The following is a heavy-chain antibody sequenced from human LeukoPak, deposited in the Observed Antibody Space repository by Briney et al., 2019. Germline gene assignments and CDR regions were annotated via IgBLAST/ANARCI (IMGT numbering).Heavy chain of an antibody. CDR2: IHTSGST. V-gene: IGHV4-4*09. J-gene: IGHJ3*02. Sequence: PSETLSLTCTVSGGSISSYYWSWIRQPPGKGLEWIGYIHTSGSTNYNPSLKSRVTISVDTSKNQFSLKPTSVTAADTAVYYCARKPPSDAFDIWGQGTMVTVSS. CDR1: GGSISSYY. CDR3: ARKPPSDAFDI.